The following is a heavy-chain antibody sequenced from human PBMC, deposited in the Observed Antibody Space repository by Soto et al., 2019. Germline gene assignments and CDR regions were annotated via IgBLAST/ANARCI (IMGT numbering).Heavy chain of an antibody. CDR3: ARATFGVVITAYYYYYGMDV. J-gene: IGHJ6*02. CDR2: IYYSGST. D-gene: IGHD3-3*01. Sequence: PSETLSLTCTVSGGSISSSSYYWGWIRQPPGKGLEWIGSIYYSGSTYYNPSLKSRVTISVDTSKNQFSLKLSSVTAADTAVYYCARATFGVVITAYYYYYGMDVWGQGTTVT. CDR1: GGSISSSSYY. V-gene: IGHV4-39*01.